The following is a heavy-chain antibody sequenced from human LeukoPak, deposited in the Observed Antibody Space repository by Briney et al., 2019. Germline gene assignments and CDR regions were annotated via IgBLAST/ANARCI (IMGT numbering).Heavy chain of an antibody. V-gene: IGHV1-2*02. Sequence: EASVKVSCKASGYMFTGYYMHWVRQAPGQGLERMGWINPNSGGTNYAQKFQGRVTMTRDTSISTAYMELSSLRSDDTAVYYCARGYCSGDCFTLFDYWGQGTLVTVSS. CDR2: INPNSGGT. J-gene: IGHJ4*02. CDR1: GYMFTGYY. D-gene: IGHD2-21*02. CDR3: ARGYCSGDCFTLFDY.